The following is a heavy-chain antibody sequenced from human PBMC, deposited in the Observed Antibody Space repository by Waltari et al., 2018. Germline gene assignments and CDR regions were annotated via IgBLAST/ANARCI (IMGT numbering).Heavy chain of an antibody. CDR3: ARDRWEQAIDY. D-gene: IGHD1-26*01. V-gene: IGHV3-21*01. CDR2: INRSSRDI. CDR1: GFPLSSYS. Sequence: EVQLVESGGGLVKPGGSLRLSCAASGFPLSSYSMNWVRQAPGKGLEWVASINRSSRDIYYADSVKGRFTISRDNAKNSLYLQMNSLRAEDTAVYYCARDRWEQAIDYWGQGTLVTVSS. J-gene: IGHJ4*02.